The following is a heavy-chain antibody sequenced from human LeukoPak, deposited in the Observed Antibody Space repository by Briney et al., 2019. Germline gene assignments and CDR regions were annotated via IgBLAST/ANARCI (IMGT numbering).Heavy chain of an antibody. J-gene: IGHJ2*01. Sequence: GRSLRLSCAASGFTFDDYAMHWDRQAPGKGLEWVSGISYNSDTIAYADSVKGRFTISRDNAKNSLYLQMTSLRAEDTALYYCAKDYCGGDCYSGWYFDLWGRGTLVTVSS. CDR2: ISYNSDTI. CDR3: AKDYCGGDCYSGWYFDL. D-gene: IGHD2-21*02. V-gene: IGHV3-9*01. CDR1: GFTFDDYA.